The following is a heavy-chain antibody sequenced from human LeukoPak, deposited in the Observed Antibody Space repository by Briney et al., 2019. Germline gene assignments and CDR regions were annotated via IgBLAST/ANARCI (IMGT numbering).Heavy chain of an antibody. V-gene: IGHV3-48*01. CDR3: VREGDYR. Sequence: GGSLRLSCVASGFTFSNHHMNWVRQAPGKGLEWVSSIRGRDGVIYYADSVKGRFTISGDSAKSSLYLQMNNLRADDTAVYYCVREGDYRWGQGTLVTVSS. J-gene: IGHJ4*02. CDR1: GFTFSNHH. CDR2: IRGRDGVI. D-gene: IGHD2-21*01.